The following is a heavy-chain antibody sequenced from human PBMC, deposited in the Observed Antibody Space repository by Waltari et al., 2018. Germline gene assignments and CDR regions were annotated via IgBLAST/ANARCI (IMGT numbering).Heavy chain of an antibody. V-gene: IGHV1-46*04. Sequence: QVQLVQSGAEVKKPGASVKVSCKASGYISTNFYIHWVRQAPGQGLEWMGTVNPNGGTTTYAQNLHDRVTVTRDTSTSTVYMELSSLRSEDTAIYYCARAGSTLIWGVAEWGQGTLVTVSS. CDR1: GYISTNFY. J-gene: IGHJ4*02. D-gene: IGHD2-2*01. CDR3: ARAGSTLIWGVAE. CDR2: VNPNGGTT.